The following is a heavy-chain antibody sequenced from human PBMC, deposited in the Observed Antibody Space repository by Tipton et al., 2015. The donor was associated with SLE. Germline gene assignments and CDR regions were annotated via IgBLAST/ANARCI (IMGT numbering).Heavy chain of an antibody. D-gene: IGHD2-8*01. Sequence: SLRLSCAASGFTFRSYWMHWVSRAPGKGLVWVSRINRDSTMLSDSVKGRFTISRDNAKDTLFLQMNSLRVDDTGLYYCVRGMGDFWGQGTLVTVSS. CDR2: INRDST. CDR3: VRGMGDF. CDR1: GFTFRSYW. J-gene: IGHJ4*02. V-gene: IGHV3-74*03.